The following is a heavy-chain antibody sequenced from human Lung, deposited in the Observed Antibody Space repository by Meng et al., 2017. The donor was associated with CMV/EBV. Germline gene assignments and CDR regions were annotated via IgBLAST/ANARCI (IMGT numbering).Heavy chain of an antibody. J-gene: IGHJ6*02. CDR2: IYHGGST. D-gene: IGHD1-7*01. CDR3: ARDRCSITGTTYPGFGMDV. Sequence: LXCTVSGGSITSGNYYWTWIRQHPGKGLEWIGFIYHGGSTDYNPSLKSGLTISVDTSKNQFSLKLSSVTAADTAVYYCARDRCSITGTTYPGFGMDVWXQGTXVTVSS. CDR1: GGSITSGNYY. V-gene: IGHV4-31*03.